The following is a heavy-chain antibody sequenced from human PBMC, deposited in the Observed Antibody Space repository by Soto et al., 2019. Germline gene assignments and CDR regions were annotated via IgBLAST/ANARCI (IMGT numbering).Heavy chain of an antibody. CDR2: IYHSGST. Sequence: TRPFTCAVSGGSVNSGGYSWSWILQPPGKGLEWIGYIYHSGSTYYNPSLKSRVTISVDRSKNQFSLKLSSVTAADTAVYYSARGVMVLGELLGWFDPWGQGTLVTVSS. V-gene: IGHV4-30-2*01. CDR3: ARGVMVLGELLGWFDP. CDR1: GGSVNSGGYS. D-gene: IGHD3-10*01. J-gene: IGHJ5*02.